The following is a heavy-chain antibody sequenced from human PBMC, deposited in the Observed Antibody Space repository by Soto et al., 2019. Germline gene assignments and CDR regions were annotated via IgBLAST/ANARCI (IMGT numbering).Heavy chain of an antibody. D-gene: IGHD4-17*01. CDR3: ARLANYGGNPLDY. CDR1: GFTFSDHY. J-gene: IGHJ4*02. Sequence: EVQLVESGGGLVQPGGSLRLSCAASGFTFSDHYMDWVRQAPGKGLEWVGRTRNKANRYTTEYAASVKGRFTISRDDSKNSLYLQMNSLKSEDTAVYYCARLANYGGNPLDYWGQGTLVTVSS. CDR2: TRNKANRYTT. V-gene: IGHV3-72*01.